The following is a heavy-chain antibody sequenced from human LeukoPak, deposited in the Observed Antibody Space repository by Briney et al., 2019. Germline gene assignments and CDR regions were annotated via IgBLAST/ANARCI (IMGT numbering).Heavy chain of an antibody. D-gene: IGHD3-3*01. V-gene: IGHV1-18*01. CDR1: GYTFTSYG. J-gene: IGHJ5*02. Sequence: GASVKVSCKASGYTFTSYGISWVRQAPGQGLEWMGWISAYNGNTNYAQKLQGRVTITTDTSTSTAYMELRTLRSDDTAVYYCARAKGRWEWYYNWFDPWGQGTLVTVSS. CDR2: ISAYNGNT. CDR3: ARAKGRWEWYYNWFDP.